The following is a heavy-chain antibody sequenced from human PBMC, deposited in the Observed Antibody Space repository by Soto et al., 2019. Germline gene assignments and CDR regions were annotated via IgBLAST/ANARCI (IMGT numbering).Heavy chain of an antibody. D-gene: IGHD6-6*01. CDR2: ISNSGRII. CDR3: AREWGTSIAAAFDY. V-gene: IGHV3-48*03. Sequence: GGSLRLSCAASGFTFRSLEMNGVRQAPGKGLEWVSYISNSGRIIYYADSVRGRFTISRDDAKNSLYLQMNSLRAEDTAVYYCAREWGTSIAAAFDYWGQGTLVTVSS. CDR1: GFTFRSLE. J-gene: IGHJ4*02.